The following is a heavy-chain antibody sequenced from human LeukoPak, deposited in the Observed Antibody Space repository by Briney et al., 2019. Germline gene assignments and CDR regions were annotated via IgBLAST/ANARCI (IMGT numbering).Heavy chain of an antibody. CDR2: IYYSGST. V-gene: IGHV4-31*03. CDR1: GGSISSGGYY. D-gene: IGHD3-3*01. J-gene: IGHJ4*02. Sequence: PSQTLSLTCTVSGGSISSGGYYWSWIRQHPGKGLEWIGYIYYSGSTYYNPSLKSRVTISVDTSKNQFSLKLCSVTAADPAVYYCAAGFWSGYFPYFDYWGQGTLVTVSS. CDR3: AAGFWSGYFPYFDY.